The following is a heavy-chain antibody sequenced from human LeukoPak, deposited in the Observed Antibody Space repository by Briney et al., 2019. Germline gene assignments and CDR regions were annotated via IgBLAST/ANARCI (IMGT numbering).Heavy chain of an antibody. J-gene: IGHJ4*02. Sequence: GGSLRLSCAASGFTFSSYSMHRVREAPGKGLVWVSRINTDGSSTSYADSVKGRFTISRDNAKNTLYLQMNSLRAEDTAVYYRARGKWELRGWGQGTLVTVSS. CDR3: ARGKWELRG. V-gene: IGHV3-74*01. CDR1: GFTFSSYS. D-gene: IGHD1-26*01. CDR2: INTDGSST.